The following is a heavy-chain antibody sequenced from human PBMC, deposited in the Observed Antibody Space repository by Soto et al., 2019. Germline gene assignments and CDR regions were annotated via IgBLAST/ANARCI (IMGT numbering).Heavy chain of an antibody. V-gene: IGHV4-4*02. J-gene: IGHJ5*02. Sequence: VQLQESGPGLVKPSGTLSLTCAVSGGSVSSSNWWTWVRQPPGKGLEWIGDVYHSGSTNYSPSLKYRATILLYKSTHQFSLNLTSAPAADTAVYYCTRGSNCVYISCYRAGWHTWFDPWRQGTLVIVSS. CDR1: GGSVSSSNW. CDR3: TRGSNCVYISCYRAGWHTWFDP. CDR2: VYHSGST. D-gene: IGHD2-2*01.